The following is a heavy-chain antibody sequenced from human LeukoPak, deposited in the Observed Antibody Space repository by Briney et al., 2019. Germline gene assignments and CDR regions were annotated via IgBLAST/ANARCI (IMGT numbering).Heavy chain of an antibody. CDR3: ARLGGLLWFGKINWFDP. CDR1: GGSISSSNW. CDR2: ISPSGST. Sequence: PSETLPLTCAVSGGSISSSNWWRWVRQPPGTGLEWLGAISPSGSTNYNPSLKSRVTMSVDTSKNQFSLKLKSVTAADTAVYYCARLGGLLWFGKINWFDPWGQGTLVTVSS. J-gene: IGHJ5*02. V-gene: IGHV4-4*02. D-gene: IGHD3-10*01.